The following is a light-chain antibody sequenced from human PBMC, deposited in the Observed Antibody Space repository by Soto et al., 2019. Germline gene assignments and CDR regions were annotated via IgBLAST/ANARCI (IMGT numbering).Light chain of an antibody. Sequence: EIVLTQSPATLSLSPGERATLSCRASQSVRNFLAWYQQKPGQAPSLLIYDASNRATGTPARFSGSGSGTDFTLTISSLDPEDFAVYYCQQRSDWPVTFGQGTRLEIK. J-gene: IGKJ5*01. CDR3: QQRSDWPVT. CDR1: QSVRNF. V-gene: IGKV3-11*01. CDR2: DAS.